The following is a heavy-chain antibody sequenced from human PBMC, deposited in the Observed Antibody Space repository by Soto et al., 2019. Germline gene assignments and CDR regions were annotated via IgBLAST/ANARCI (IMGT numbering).Heavy chain of an antibody. CDR1: GGTFSTYT. CDR2: IIPMLTVR. J-gene: IGHJ3*01. Sequence: QVHLVQSGAEVKKPGSSVKVSCKSAGGTFSTYTLIWVRQAPGQGLEWMGMIIPMLTVRNSAQKFQGRVTLTADTSRSTAFMELTSLRCDDTAVYYCSIGRWSAETFDVWGQGTMVTVSS. V-gene: IGHV1-69*02. D-gene: IGHD2-2*01. CDR3: SIGRWSAETFDV.